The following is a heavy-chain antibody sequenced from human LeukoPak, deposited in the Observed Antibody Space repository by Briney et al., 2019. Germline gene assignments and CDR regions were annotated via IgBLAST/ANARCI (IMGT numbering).Heavy chain of an antibody. CDR2: INHSGST. CDR1: GGSFSGYY. J-gene: IGHJ4*02. V-gene: IGHV4-34*01. D-gene: IGHD3-3*01. CDR3: ARTPNEKRNSLFGVIFPPYFDY. Sequence: SETLSLTCAVYGGSFSGYYWSWIRQPPGKGLEWIGEINHSGSTNYNPSLKSRVTISVDTSKNQFSLKLSSMTAADTAVYYCARTPNEKRNSLFGVIFPPYFDYWGQGILVTVSS.